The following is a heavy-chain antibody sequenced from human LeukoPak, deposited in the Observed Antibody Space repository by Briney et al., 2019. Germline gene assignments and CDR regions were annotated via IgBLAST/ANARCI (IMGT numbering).Heavy chain of an antibody. CDR3: ARLPGYCSSTSCHYYHGMDV. V-gene: IGHV4-59*08. CDR2: IYYSGST. J-gene: IGHJ6*02. Sequence: SETLSLTCTVSGGSITSYYWSWIRQPPGKGLEWIGYIYYSGSTNYNPSLKSRVTISVDTSKNQFSLKLSPVTAADTAVYYCARLPGYCSSTSCHYYHGMDVWGQATTVTVSS. CDR1: GGSITSYY. D-gene: IGHD2-2*01.